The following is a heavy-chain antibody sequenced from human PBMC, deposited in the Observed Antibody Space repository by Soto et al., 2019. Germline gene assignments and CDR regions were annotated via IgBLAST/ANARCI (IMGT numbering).Heavy chain of an antibody. CDR1: GFTFTSSA. D-gene: IGHD5-12*01. Sequence: SVKVSCKASGFTFTSSAVQWVRQARGQRLEWIGWIVVGSGNTNYAQKFQERVTITRDMSTSTAYMELSSLRSEDTAVYYCAADELGVELATILGYWGQGTLVTVSS. J-gene: IGHJ4*02. CDR2: IVVGSGNT. CDR3: AADELGVELATILGY. V-gene: IGHV1-58*01.